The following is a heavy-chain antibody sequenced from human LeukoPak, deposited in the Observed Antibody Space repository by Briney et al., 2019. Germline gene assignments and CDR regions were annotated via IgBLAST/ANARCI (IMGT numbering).Heavy chain of an antibody. CDR1: GYTFTSYG. V-gene: IGHV1-18*01. Sequence: ASVKVSCKASGYTFTSYGISWVRQAPGQGLEWMGWISAYNGNTNYAQKFQGRVTITTDESTSTAYMELSSLRSEDTAVYYCARDDMVRGVTNWFDPWGQGTLVTVSS. D-gene: IGHD3-10*01. J-gene: IGHJ5*02. CDR3: ARDDMVRGVTNWFDP. CDR2: ISAYNGNT.